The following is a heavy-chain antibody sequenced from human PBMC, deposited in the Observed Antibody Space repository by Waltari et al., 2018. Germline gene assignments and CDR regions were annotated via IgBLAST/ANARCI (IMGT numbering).Heavy chain of an antibody. CDR2: IYYSGST. D-gene: IGHD3-22*01. V-gene: IGHV4-39*01. Sequence: QLQLQESGPGLVKPSETLSLTCTVSGGSISSSSYYWGWTRQPPGKGLEWIGSIYYSGSTYYNPSLKSRVTISVDTSKNQFSLKLSSVTAADPAVYYCARTRISGIVVVLWGQGTLVTVSS. CDR3: ARTRISGIVVVL. CDR1: GGSISSSSYY. J-gene: IGHJ4*02.